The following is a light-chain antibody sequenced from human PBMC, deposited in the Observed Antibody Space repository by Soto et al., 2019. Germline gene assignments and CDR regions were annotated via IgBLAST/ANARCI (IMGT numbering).Light chain of an antibody. CDR1: QSISSW. CDR2: DAS. Sequence: DIQMTQSPSTLSASVGDRVTITCRASQSISSWLSWYQQKPGKAPKLLIYDASSLESGVPSRFSGSGSGTEFTLTISSLQPDDFATYYCQQYDILPITFGGGTKVDIK. J-gene: IGKJ4*01. V-gene: IGKV1-5*01. CDR3: QQYDILPIT.